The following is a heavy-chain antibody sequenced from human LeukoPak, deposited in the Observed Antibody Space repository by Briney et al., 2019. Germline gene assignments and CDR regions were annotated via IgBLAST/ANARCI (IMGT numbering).Heavy chain of an antibody. CDR1: GGSISSGDYY. CDR2: IYYSGST. J-gene: IGHJ6*02. Sequence: SETLSLTCTVSGGSISSGDYYWSWIRQPPGKGLEWIGYIYYSGSTYYNPSLKSRVTISVDTSKNQFSLKLSSVTAADTAVYYCARDREVVVAAERSYYYGMDVWGQGTTVTVSS. V-gene: IGHV4-30-4*01. CDR3: ARDREVVVAAERSYYYGMDV. D-gene: IGHD2-15*01.